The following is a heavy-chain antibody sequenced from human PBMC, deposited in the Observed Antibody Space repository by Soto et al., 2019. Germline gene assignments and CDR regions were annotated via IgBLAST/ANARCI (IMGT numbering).Heavy chain of an antibody. D-gene: IGHD1-26*01. CDR3: ARDVGDSGSHWFDP. Sequence: QVQLVQSGAEVKKPGASVKVPCKASGYIFSNYYIHWVRQAPGQGLEWMGIINPSGSSTRYAQKFQGRVTMTRDTSSSTVDMELSSLRFEDTAVYYCARDVGDSGSHWFDPWGQGSLVTVSS. CDR2: INPSGSST. V-gene: IGHV1-46*01. CDR1: GYIFSNYY. J-gene: IGHJ5*02.